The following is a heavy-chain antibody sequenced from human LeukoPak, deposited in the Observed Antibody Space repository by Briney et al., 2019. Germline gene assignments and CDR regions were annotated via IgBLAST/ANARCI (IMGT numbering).Heavy chain of an antibody. CDR3: ARHERNSSSIPIFDY. CDR1: GGSISSSSYY. V-gene: IGHV4-39*01. Sequence: PSETLSLTCTVSGGSISSSSYYWGWIRQPPGKGLEWIGSIYYSGSTYYNPSLKSRVTISVDTSKNQFSLKLSSVTAADTAVYYCARHERNSSSIPIFDYWGQGTLVTVSS. CDR2: IYYSGST. D-gene: IGHD6-6*01. J-gene: IGHJ4*02.